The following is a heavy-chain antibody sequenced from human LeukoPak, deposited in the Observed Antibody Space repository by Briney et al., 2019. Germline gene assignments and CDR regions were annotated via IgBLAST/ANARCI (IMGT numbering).Heavy chain of an antibody. CDR1: GGSISSGGYY. D-gene: IGHD3-3*01. J-gene: IGHJ6*03. CDR3: AKDSSGGAIFGVRPMDV. CDR2: IYHSGST. Sequence: SQTLSLTCTVSGGSISSGGYYWSWIRQPPGKGLEWIGYIYHSGSTYYNPSLKSRVTISVDRSKNQFSLKLSSVTAADTAVYYCAKDSSGGAIFGVRPMDVWGKGTTVTVSS. V-gene: IGHV4-30-2*01.